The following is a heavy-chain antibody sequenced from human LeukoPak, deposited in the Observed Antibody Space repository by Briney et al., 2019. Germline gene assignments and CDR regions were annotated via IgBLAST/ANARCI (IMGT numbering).Heavy chain of an antibody. CDR3: ARVDYSSGWYYFDY. J-gene: IGHJ4*02. Sequence: GGSLRLSCAASGFTFSDYYMSWIRQAPGKGLEWVSYISSSGSTIYYADSVKGRFTISGDNAKNSLYLQMNSLRAEDTAVYYCARVDYSSGWYYFDYWGQGTLVTVSS. CDR1: GFTFSDYY. V-gene: IGHV3-11*01. D-gene: IGHD6-19*01. CDR2: ISSSGSTI.